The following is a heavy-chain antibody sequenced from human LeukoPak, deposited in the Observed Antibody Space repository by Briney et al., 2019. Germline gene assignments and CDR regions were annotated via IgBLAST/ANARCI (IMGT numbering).Heavy chain of an antibody. J-gene: IGHJ5*02. CDR2: ISAYNGNT. Sequence: ASVKVSCKASGYTFTSYGISWVRQAPGQGLEWMGWISAYNGNTNYAQKLQGRVTMTTDTSTSTAYMELRSLRSDDTAVYYCARDFCQLGGYCGWFDPWGQGTLVTVSS. V-gene: IGHV1-18*01. D-gene: IGHD2-21*02. CDR1: GYTFTSYG. CDR3: ARDFCQLGGYCGWFDP.